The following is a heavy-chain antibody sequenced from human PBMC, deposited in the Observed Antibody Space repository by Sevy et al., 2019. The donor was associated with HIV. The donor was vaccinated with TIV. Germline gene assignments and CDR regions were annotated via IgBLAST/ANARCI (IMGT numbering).Heavy chain of an antibody. V-gene: IGHV1-24*01. D-gene: IGHD2-2*01. CDR2: FDEDGET. CDR3: ATDIVVGRDY. CDR1: GYTLTELS. J-gene: IGHJ4*02. Sequence: ASVKVSCKVSGYTLTELSMHWVRQAPGEGLEWMGGFDEDGETMYAQKFQGRVTMTEDKSTDTAYMELSSLRSEDTAVYYCATDIVVGRDYWGQGTLVTVSS.